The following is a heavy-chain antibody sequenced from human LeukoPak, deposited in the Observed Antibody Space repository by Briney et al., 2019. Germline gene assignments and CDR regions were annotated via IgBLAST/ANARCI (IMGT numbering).Heavy chain of an antibody. D-gene: IGHD3-16*01. CDR1: GFTVSNNY. J-gene: IGHJ4*02. CDR3: AKDLFGGAARAYFDY. V-gene: IGHV3-53*01. CDR2: IYSGGST. Sequence: PGGSLRLSCAASGFTVSNNYMSWVRQAPGKGLEWVSVIYSGGSTYYADSVKGRFTIPRDNSRNTLYLQMNSLRAEDTAVYYCAKDLFGGAARAYFDYWGQGTLVTVSS.